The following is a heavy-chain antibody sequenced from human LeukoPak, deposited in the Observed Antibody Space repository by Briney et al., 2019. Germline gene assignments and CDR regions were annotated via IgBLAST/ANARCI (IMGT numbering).Heavy chain of an antibody. D-gene: IGHD3-10*01. CDR3: ARGSGSGSYYNGFDY. CDR1: GGSISSYY. V-gene: IGHV4-4*07. Sequence: SETLSLTCTVSGGSISSYYWSWIRQPAGKGLEWIGRIYTSGSTNYDPSLKSRVTMSVDTSKNQFSLKLSSVTAADTAVYYCARGSGSGSYYNGFDYRGQGTLVTVSS. J-gene: IGHJ4*02. CDR2: IYTSGST.